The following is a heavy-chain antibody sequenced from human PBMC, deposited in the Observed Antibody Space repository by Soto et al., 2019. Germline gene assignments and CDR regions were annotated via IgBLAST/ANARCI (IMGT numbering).Heavy chain of an antibody. J-gene: IGHJ5*02. CDR1: GFTFSSHS. Sequence: GGSLRLSCAASGFTFSSHSMNWVRQAPGKGLEWISYISGGDNTIFYSDSVKGRFTISRDNAKNSLYLEINSLRDEDTAVYYCARERLAVAGPLKDGFDPWGQGTLVTVSS. CDR2: ISGGDNTI. D-gene: IGHD6-19*01. V-gene: IGHV3-48*02. CDR3: ARERLAVAGPLKDGFDP.